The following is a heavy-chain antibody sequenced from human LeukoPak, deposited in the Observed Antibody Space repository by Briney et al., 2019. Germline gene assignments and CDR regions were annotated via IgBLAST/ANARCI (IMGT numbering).Heavy chain of an antibody. CDR3: ATVRIAAAGNPFDY. CDR2: FDPEDGET. J-gene: IGHJ4*02. D-gene: IGHD6-13*01. V-gene: IGHV1-24*01. CDR1: GYTLTELS. Sequence: GASVKVSGKVSGYTLTELSLHWVRQAPGKGREWMGGFDPEDGETIYAQKFQGRVTMTEDTSTDTAYMELSSLRSEDTAVYYCATVRIAAAGNPFDYWGQGTLVTVSS.